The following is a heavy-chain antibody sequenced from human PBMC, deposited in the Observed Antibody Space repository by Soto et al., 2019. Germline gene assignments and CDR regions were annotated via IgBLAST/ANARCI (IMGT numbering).Heavy chain of an antibody. J-gene: IGHJ6*02. CDR1: GFTFSSYS. Sequence: GGSLILSCAASGFTFSSYSMNWVRQAPGKGLEWVSYSSSSSSTIYYADSVKGRFTISRDNAKNSLYLQMNSLRDEDTAVYYCARKNTYYYDSSGRMDVWGQGTTVTVSS. D-gene: IGHD3-22*01. CDR2: SSSSSSTI. V-gene: IGHV3-48*02. CDR3: ARKNTYYYDSSGRMDV.